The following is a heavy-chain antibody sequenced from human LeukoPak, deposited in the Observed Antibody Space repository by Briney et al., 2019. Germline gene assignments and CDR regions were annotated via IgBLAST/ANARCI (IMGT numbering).Heavy chain of an antibody. V-gene: IGHV4-30-2*01. D-gene: IGHD3-3*01. CDR3: ARSTRFHDFWSGYYANWFDP. CDR1: GGSISSGGYS. J-gene: IGHJ5*02. CDR2: INHSGST. Sequence: SQTLSLTCAVSGGSISSGGYSWSWIRQPPGKGLEWIGEINHSGSTNYNPSLKSRVTISVDTSKNQFSLKLSSVTAADTAVYYCARSTRFHDFWSGYYANWFDPWGQGTLVTVSS.